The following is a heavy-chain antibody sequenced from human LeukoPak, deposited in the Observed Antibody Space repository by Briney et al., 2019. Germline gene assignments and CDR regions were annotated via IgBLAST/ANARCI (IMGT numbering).Heavy chain of an antibody. V-gene: IGHV4-59*01. D-gene: IGHD5-18*01. Sequence: SETLSLTCTVSGGSISSYYWSWIRQPPGKGLEWIGYSYYSGSTNYNSSLKSLVTISVDTSKNQFSLKLSPVTAAGTAVYYCARRGYSYGPGYYYYYMDVWGKGTTVTVSS. CDR1: GGSISSYY. J-gene: IGHJ6*03. CDR3: ARRGYSYGPGYYYYYMDV. CDR2: SYYSGST.